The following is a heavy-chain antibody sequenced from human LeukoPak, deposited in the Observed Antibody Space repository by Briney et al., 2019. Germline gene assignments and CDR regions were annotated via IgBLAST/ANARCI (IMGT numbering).Heavy chain of an antibody. J-gene: IGHJ4*02. CDR3: ARDRRAAAGTLGY. Sequence: ASVKVSCKASGYTFTSYGISWVRQAPGQGLEWMGIINPSGGSTTYAQKFQGRVTMTRDMSTSTVYMELSSLRSEDTAVYYCARDRRAAAGTLGYWGQGTLVTVSS. CDR2: INPSGGST. V-gene: IGHV1-46*01. CDR1: GYTFTSYG. D-gene: IGHD6-13*01.